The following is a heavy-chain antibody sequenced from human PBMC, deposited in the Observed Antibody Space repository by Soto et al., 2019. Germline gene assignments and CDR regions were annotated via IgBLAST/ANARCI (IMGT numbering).Heavy chain of an antibody. Sequence: SLRLSCAASGFTFSSYGMHWVRQAPGKGLEWVAVISYDGSNKYYADSVKGRFTISRDNSKNTLYLQMNSLRAEDTAVYYCAKGVAVAIPYFDYWGQGTLVTISS. CDR2: ISYDGSNK. V-gene: IGHV3-30*18. CDR1: GFTFSSYG. J-gene: IGHJ4*02. D-gene: IGHD6-19*01. CDR3: AKGVAVAIPYFDY.